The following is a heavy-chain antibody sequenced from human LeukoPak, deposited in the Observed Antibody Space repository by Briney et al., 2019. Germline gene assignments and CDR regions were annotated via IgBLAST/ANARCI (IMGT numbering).Heavy chain of an antibody. Sequence: PGGSLRLSCTASGFTFCDYAMSWFRQAPGKGLEGGGFIRSKAYGGTTEYAASVKARFPISRHDSKSIAYLQMNSLKTEDTAVYYCTRDLSVRSSSPLGYWGQGTLVTVSS. D-gene: IGHD6-6*01. CDR1: GFTFCDYA. J-gene: IGHJ4*02. CDR2: IRSKAYGGTT. CDR3: TRDLSVRSSSPLGY. V-gene: IGHV3-49*03.